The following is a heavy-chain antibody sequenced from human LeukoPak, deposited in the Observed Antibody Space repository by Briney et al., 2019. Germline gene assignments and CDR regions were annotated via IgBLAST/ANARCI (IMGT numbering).Heavy chain of an antibody. CDR3: AHHPYGDYSYFDY. Sequence: ASVKVSCKASGGTFSSYAISWVRQAPGQGLEWMGGIIPIFGTANYAQKFQGRVTITTDESTSTAYMELSSLRSEDTAVYYCAHHPYGDYSYFDYWGQGTLVTVSS. J-gene: IGHJ4*02. V-gene: IGHV1-69*05. CDR2: IIPIFGTA. D-gene: IGHD4-17*01. CDR1: GGTFSSYA.